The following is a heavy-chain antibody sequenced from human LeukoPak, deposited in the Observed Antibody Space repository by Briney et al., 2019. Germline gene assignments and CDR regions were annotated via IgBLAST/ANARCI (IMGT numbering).Heavy chain of an antibody. CDR1: GGSISSSNW. CDR2: IYHSGST. D-gene: IGHD6-19*01. V-gene: IGHV4-28*01. Sequence: SETLSLTCAVSGGSISSSNWWSWIRQPPGKGLEWIGYIYHSGSTYYNPSLKSRVTISVDRSKNQFSLKLSSVTAADTAVYYCARTPFRIAVAGTYFDYWGQGTLVTVSS. J-gene: IGHJ4*02. CDR3: ARTPFRIAVAGTYFDY.